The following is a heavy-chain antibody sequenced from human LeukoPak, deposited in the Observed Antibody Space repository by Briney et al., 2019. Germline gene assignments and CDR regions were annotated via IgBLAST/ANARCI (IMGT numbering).Heavy chain of an antibody. CDR1: GGSISSYY. CDR3: ARAMRGSFDQ. Sequence: PSETLSHSCTVSGGSISSYYWSWIRQPAWKGLEWIGSIFHSGTTYYNSSLKSRVTISVDTSKNQFSLKMNSVTAADTAKYYCARAMRGSFDQWGQGALVTVSS. V-gene: IGHV4-4*07. J-gene: IGHJ4*02. CDR2: IFHSGTT. D-gene: IGHD3-10*01.